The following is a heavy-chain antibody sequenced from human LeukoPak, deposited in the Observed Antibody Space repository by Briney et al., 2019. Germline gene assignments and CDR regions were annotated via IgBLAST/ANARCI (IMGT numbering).Heavy chain of an antibody. CDR2: FDPEDGET. D-gene: IGHD6-13*01. J-gene: IGHJ4*02. CDR1: GYTLTELS. CDR3: ATKKQQVTPIDY. V-gene: IGHV1-24*01. Sequence: ASVKVSCKVSGYTLTELSMHWVRQAPGKGLEWMGGFDPEDGETIYAQKFQGRVTMTEDTSTDTAYMELSRLRSDDTAVYYCATKKQQVTPIDYWGQGTLVTVSS.